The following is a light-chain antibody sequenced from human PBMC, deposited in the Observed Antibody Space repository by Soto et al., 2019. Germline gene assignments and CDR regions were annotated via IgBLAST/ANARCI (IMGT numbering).Light chain of an antibody. CDR2: DTS. J-gene: IGKJ5*01. V-gene: IGKV3-11*01. CDR3: PQRSNWPIT. Sequence: EIVLTQSPATVALCPGKKATGSCRASQSVSHFLSWYQQKPGQAPRLLIYDTSNRATGIPARFSGSGSGTDFTLSVINLAPEYFAVYYCPQRSNWPITFGQGTRLEIK. CDR1: QSVSHF.